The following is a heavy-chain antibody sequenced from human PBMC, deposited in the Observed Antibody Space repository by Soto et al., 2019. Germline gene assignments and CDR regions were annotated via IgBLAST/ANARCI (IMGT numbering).Heavy chain of an antibody. CDR1: GFTFSNAW. CDR2: IKSKTDGGTT. CDR3: TTVWHDAFDI. J-gene: IGHJ3*02. V-gene: IGHV3-15*01. Sequence: PGGSLRLSCAASGFTFSNAWMSWVRQAPGKGLEWVGHIKSKTDGGTTDYAAPVKGRFTISRDDSKNTLYLQMNSLKTEDTAVYYCTTVWHDAFDIWGQGTMVTV.